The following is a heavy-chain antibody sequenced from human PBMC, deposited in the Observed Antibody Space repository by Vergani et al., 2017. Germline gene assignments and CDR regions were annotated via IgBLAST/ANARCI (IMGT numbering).Heavy chain of an antibody. D-gene: IGHD2-2*01. CDR2: ISGSGGST. Sequence: EVQLLESGGGLVQPGGSLRLSCAASGFTFSSYAMSWVRQAPGKGLEWVSAISGSGGSTYYADSVKGRFTISRDNSKNTLYLQMNSLRAEDTALYYCAKNSHIVVVPAAVPFDYWGQGTLVTVSS. CDR1: GFTFSSYA. J-gene: IGHJ4*02. CDR3: AKNSHIVVVPAAVPFDY. V-gene: IGHV3-23*01.